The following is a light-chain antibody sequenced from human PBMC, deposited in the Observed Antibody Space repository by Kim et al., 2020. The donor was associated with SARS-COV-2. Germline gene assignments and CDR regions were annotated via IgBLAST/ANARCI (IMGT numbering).Light chain of an antibody. V-gene: IGKV3-15*01. J-gene: IGKJ2*01. CDR1: QSVSNH. Sequence: EIVMTQSPATLSVSPGERATLSCRASQSVSNHLAWYQQKPGQAPRLLIYAASTRATGVPPRFSGSGSGTEFTLTISSLQSEDFAVYYCQQYNDWPPYTFGQGTKLEI. CDR2: AAS. CDR3: QQYNDWPPYT.